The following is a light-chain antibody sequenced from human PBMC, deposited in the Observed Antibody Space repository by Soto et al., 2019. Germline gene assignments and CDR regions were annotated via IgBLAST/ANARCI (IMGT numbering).Light chain of an antibody. CDR1: QSVSSS. CDR3: QQYNNWPLFT. Sequence: EIVMTQSPATLSVSPGERATLSCRASQSVSSSLAWYQHKPGQSPRLLIYGASTRATGIPARFSGSGFGTEFTLTISSLQSEDFAVYYCQQYNNWPLFTFGQGTKLEI. CDR2: GAS. J-gene: IGKJ2*01. V-gene: IGKV3-15*01.